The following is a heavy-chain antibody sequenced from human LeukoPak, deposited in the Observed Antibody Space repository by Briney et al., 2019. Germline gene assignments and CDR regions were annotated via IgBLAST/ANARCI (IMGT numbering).Heavy chain of an antibody. D-gene: IGHD3-3*01. Sequence: NPSETLSLTCTVSGGSISSYYWSWIRQPPGKGLEWIGYIYYSGSTYYNPSLKSRVTISVDTSKNQFSLKLSSVTAADTAVYYCAGSITIFGVAQNWFDPWGQGTLVTVSS. CDR2: IYYSGST. V-gene: IGHV4-59*04. CDR1: GGSISSYY. CDR3: AGSITIFGVAQNWFDP. J-gene: IGHJ5*02.